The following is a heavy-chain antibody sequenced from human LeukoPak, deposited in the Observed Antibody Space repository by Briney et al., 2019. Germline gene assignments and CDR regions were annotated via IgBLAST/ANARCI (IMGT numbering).Heavy chain of an antibody. J-gene: IGHJ4*02. D-gene: IGHD5-18*01. CDR1: GASISSYY. CDR3: ARGYSYGLGQYYFDY. V-gene: IGHV4-59*12. Sequence: PSETLSLTCTVSGASISSYYWSWIRQPPGKGLEWIGYIYYSGSTNYNPSLKSRVTISVDTSKNQFSLKLSSVTAAGTAVYYCARGYSYGLGQYYFDYWGQGTLVTVSS. CDR2: IYYSGST.